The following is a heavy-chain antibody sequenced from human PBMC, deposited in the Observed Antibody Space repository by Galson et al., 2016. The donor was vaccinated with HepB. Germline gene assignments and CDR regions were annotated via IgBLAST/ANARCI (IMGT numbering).Heavy chain of an antibody. Sequence: ETLSLTCSVSGGSISRFYWHWIRQSPEKGLEWIGTVYYSGVTYYNPSLRSRATVSVATPKNQFSLKLTSVSAADTSGYYCARERDCGGDCYPGGADFDYWGRGTLVTVSA. CDR2: VYYSGVT. CDR3: ARERDCGGDCYPGGADFDY. J-gene: IGHJ4*02. CDR1: GGSISRFY. V-gene: IGHV4-59*12. D-gene: IGHD2-21*02.